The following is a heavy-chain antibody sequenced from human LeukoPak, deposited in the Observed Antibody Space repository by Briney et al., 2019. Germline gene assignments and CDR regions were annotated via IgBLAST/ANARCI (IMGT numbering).Heavy chain of an antibody. V-gene: IGHV3-30*03. J-gene: IGHJ4*02. D-gene: IGHD3-22*01. CDR3: ARELASYDSSGYMDY. CDR1: GFTFSSYG. Sequence: GRSLRLSCAASGFTFSSYGMHWVRQAPGKGLEWVAAISYDGSNKYYADSVKGRFTISRDNSKNTLYLQMNSLRAEDTAVYYCARELASYDSSGYMDYWGQGTLVTVSS. CDR2: ISYDGSNK.